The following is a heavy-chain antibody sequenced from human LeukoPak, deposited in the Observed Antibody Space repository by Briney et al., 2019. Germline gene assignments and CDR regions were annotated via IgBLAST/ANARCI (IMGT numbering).Heavy chain of an antibody. CDR1: GFTFTSYN. V-gene: IGHV3-30-3*01. Sequence: GGSLRLSCAASGFTFTSYNLHWVRQAPGEGLEWVALMSYDGSNQYYADYVKGRFSIYRDTSKNTLYMQMNSLRAEDTAVYYCARDQTFRGSWFFDLWGRGTLVTVSS. CDR3: ARDQTFRGSWFFDL. CDR2: MSYDGSNQ. J-gene: IGHJ2*01. D-gene: IGHD3-3*02.